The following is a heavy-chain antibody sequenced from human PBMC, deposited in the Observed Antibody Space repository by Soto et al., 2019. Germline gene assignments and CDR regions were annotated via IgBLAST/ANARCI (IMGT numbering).Heavy chain of an antibody. V-gene: IGHV1-69*06. J-gene: IGHJ6*02. CDR2: IIPIFGTA. CDR1: GGTFSSYA. Sequence: SVQVSCKASGGTFSSYAISWVRQAPGQGLEWMGGIIPIFGTANYAQKFQGRVTITADKSTSTAYMELSSLRSEDTAVYYCARAGIVVVPAASRTPTQALGVWGQGTTVTVSS. D-gene: IGHD2-2*01. CDR3: ARAGIVVVPAASRTPTQALGV.